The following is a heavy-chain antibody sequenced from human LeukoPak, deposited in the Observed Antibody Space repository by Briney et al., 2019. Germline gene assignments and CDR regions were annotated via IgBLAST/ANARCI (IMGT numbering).Heavy chain of an antibody. D-gene: IGHD5-18*01. Sequence: SQTLSLTCAISGDTVFINSATWNWIRQSPSRGLEWLGRTYYRSKWKNDYAVSVKSRITFNLDTSKNQISLQLNSVTPEDTAVYYCARGRDTALGSWGQGTLVTVSS. CDR1: GDTVFINSAT. V-gene: IGHV6-1*01. CDR3: ARGRDTALGS. CDR2: TYYRSKWKN. J-gene: IGHJ4*02.